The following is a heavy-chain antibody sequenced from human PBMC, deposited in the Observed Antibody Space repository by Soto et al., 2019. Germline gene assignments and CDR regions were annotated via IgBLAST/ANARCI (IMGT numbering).Heavy chain of an antibody. CDR2: ISGSGGST. Sequence: GGSLRLSCAASGFTVSSNYMSWVRQAPGKGLEWVSVISGSGGSTYYADSVKGRFTISRDNSKNTLYLQMNSLRAEDTAVYYCAKDRGRYNWNDFDYWGQGTLVTVSS. D-gene: IGHD1-20*01. CDR3: AKDRGRYNWNDFDY. CDR1: GFTVSSNY. J-gene: IGHJ4*02. V-gene: IGHV3-23*01.